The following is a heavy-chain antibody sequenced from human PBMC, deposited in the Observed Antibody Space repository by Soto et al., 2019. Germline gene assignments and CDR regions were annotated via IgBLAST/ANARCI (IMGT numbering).Heavy chain of an antibody. J-gene: IGHJ3*02. CDR2: ILPIFYSA. CDR1: GATFKTES. D-gene: IGHD4-17*01. Sequence: QVHLVQSGAEVRRPASSVKVSCRFSGATFKTESVNWLRQAPGQGLQWMGNILPIFYSAVYAPRFQDRVTITAAQATNTAYMELSNLTSHDTDVYFCAGGHEYGGNSDAFDIGGQGTVVIVSS. CDR3: AGGHEYGGNSDAFDI. V-gene: IGHV1-69*13.